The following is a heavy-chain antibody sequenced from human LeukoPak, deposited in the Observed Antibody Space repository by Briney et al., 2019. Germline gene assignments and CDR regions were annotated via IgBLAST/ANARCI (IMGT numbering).Heavy chain of an antibody. CDR1: GGSISGGGYS. CDR3: ARSGSYFSFDI. V-gene: IGHV4-30-2*06. CDR2: IYQTGST. Sequence: SQSLSLTCAVSGGSISGGGYSWSWIRQSPGKGLEWIGYIYQTGSTYYNPSLKSRVTISVDRSKNQFSLKLSSLTAADTAVYYCARSGSYFSFDIWGQGTMVTVSS. J-gene: IGHJ3*02. D-gene: IGHD1-26*01.